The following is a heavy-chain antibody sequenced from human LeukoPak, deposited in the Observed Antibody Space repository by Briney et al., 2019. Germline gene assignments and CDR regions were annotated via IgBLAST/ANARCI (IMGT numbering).Heavy chain of an antibody. D-gene: IGHD7-27*01. J-gene: IGHJ4*02. CDR1: GFTFSSYS. CDR2: ISIVSSII. Sequence: GGSLRLSCAASGFTFSSYSMNWVRQAPGKGLEWVSYISIVSSIIYYADSVKGRFTISRDNAKNSLYLQMNSLRAEDTAVYYCARDTNWAFDYWGQGTLVTVSS. CDR3: ARDTNWAFDY. V-gene: IGHV3-48*01.